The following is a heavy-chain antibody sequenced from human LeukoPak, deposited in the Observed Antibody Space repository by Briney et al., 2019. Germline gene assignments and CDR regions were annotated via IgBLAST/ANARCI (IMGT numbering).Heavy chain of an antibody. J-gene: IGHJ4*02. CDR2: IRSKAYGGTT. Sequence: PGGSLRLSCAASGFTFSSYAMSWVRQAPGKGLEWVGFIRSKAYGGTTEYAASVKGRFTISRDDSKSIAYLQMNSLKTEDTAVYYCTRYSSSWYWDYWGQGTLVTVSS. V-gene: IGHV3-49*04. D-gene: IGHD6-13*01. CDR1: GFTFSSYA. CDR3: TRYSSSWYWDY.